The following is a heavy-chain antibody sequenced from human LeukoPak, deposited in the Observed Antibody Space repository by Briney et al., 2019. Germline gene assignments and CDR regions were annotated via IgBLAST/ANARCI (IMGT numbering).Heavy chain of an antibody. V-gene: IGHV1-18*01. CDR1: GYTFTSYG. CDR3: ARVGVDYYDSSGYYVYPDAFDI. Sequence: ASVKVSCKASGYTFTSYGISWVRQAPGQGLEWMGWISAYNGNTNYAQKLQGRVTMTTDTSTSTAYMELRSLRSDDTAVYYCARVGVDYYDSSGYYVYPDAFDIWGQGTMVTVSS. J-gene: IGHJ3*02. D-gene: IGHD3-22*01. CDR2: ISAYNGNT.